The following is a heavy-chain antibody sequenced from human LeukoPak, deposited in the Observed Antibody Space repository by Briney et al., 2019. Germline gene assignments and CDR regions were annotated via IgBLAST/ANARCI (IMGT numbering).Heavy chain of an antibody. CDR1: GFTFSDYP. CDR2: ISYDGNNE. Sequence: PGGSLRLSCAASGFTFSDYPIHWVRQAPGKGLEWVAVISYDGNNENYADSVKGRFTISRDNSKNTLYLQMNSLRAEDTAVYYCARGGSYYDYSAYSYWGQGTLVTVSS. D-gene: IGHD3-22*01. V-gene: IGHV3-30*04. J-gene: IGHJ4*02. CDR3: ARGGSYYDYSAYSY.